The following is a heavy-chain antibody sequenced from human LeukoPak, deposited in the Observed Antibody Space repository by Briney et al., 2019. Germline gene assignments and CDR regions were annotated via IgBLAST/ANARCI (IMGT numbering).Heavy chain of an antibody. J-gene: IGHJ5*02. Sequence: PGGSLRLSCTASGFTFGDYAMSWVRQAPGKGLEWVGFIRNKAYGGTTEYAASVKGRFTISRDDSKSIAYLQMNSLKTEDTAVYYCTRGGYSWGQGTLVTVSS. CDR3: TRGGYS. CDR1: GFTFGDYA. CDR2: IRNKAYGGTT. V-gene: IGHV3-49*04. D-gene: IGHD2-15*01.